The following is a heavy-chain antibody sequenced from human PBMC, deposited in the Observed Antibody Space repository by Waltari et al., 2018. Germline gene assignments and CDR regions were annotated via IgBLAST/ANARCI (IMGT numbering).Heavy chain of an antibody. D-gene: IGHD3-16*02. V-gene: IGHV1-69-2*01. CDR2: VDPEEGET. Sequence: EVQLVQSGAEVKKPGATVKISCKASGYTFADYYMHWVQQAPGKGLEWMGRVDPEEGETIYAEKFQGRVTITADTSTDTAYMELSSLRSEDTAVYYCARGMITFGGVIVAYYFDYWGQGTLVTVSS. CDR3: ARGMITFGGVIVAYYFDY. J-gene: IGHJ4*02. CDR1: GYTFADYY.